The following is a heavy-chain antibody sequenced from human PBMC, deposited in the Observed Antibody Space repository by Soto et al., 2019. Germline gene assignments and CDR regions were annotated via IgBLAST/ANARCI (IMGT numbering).Heavy chain of an antibody. CDR1: GGSISSSNW. V-gene: IGHV4-4*02. J-gene: IGHJ4*02. CDR3: ARVPLDFWSGYAPYYFDY. D-gene: IGHD3-3*01. Sequence: PSETLSLTCTVSGGSISSSNWWRRVRQPPGKGLEWIGEIYHSGSTNYNPSLKSRVTISVDKSKNQFSLKLSSVTAADTAVYYCARVPLDFWSGYAPYYFDYWGQGTLVTVSS. CDR2: IYHSGST.